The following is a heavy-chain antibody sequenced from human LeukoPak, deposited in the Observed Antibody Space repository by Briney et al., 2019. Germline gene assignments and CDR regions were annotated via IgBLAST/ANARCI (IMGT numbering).Heavy chain of an antibody. Sequence: GGSLRLSCAASGFTFSSYAMHWVRQAPGKGLDWVSGISGSGYSRDYADSVRGRFTIFRDNSKNTLSLQMNILRAEDTAVYYCAKGGTTFYSTYDYWGQGTLVTVSS. J-gene: IGHJ4*02. V-gene: IGHV3-23*01. D-gene: IGHD6-13*01. CDR2: ISGSGYSR. CDR1: GFTFSSYA. CDR3: AKGGTTFYSTYDY.